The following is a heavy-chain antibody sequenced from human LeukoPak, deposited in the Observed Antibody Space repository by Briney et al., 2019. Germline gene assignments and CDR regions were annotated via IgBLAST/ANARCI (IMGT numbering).Heavy chain of an antibody. CDR3: ARDVSVTLFDY. D-gene: IGHD4-17*01. Sequence: PGGTLRLSCAASGFTFSRYDMHWVRQAPGKGLEWVTAISYDGSNKYYADSVKGRFTISRDNTKNSLYLQMNSLRAEDTAVYYCARDVSVTLFDYWGQGTLVTVSS. CDR1: GFTFSRYD. J-gene: IGHJ4*02. CDR2: ISYDGSNK. V-gene: IGHV3-30*04.